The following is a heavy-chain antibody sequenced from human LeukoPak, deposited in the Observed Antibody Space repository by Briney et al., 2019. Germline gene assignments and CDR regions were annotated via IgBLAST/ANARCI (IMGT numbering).Heavy chain of an antibody. Sequence: SETLSLTCAVYGGSFSGYYWSWIRQPPGKGLEWIGEINHSASTNYNPSLKSRVTISVDTSKNQFSLKLSSVTAADTAVYYCARGRMYYDSSGYYYSEYNWFDPWGQGTLVTVSS. J-gene: IGHJ5*02. CDR2: INHSAST. V-gene: IGHV4-34*01. D-gene: IGHD3-22*01. CDR3: ARGRMYYDSSGYYYSEYNWFDP. CDR1: GGSFSGYY.